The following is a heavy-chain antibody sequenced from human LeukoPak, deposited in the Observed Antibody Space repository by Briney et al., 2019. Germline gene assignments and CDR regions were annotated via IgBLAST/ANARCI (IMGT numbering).Heavy chain of an antibody. CDR1: GFTFSSYG. J-gene: IGHJ6*03. V-gene: IGHV3-33*01. D-gene: IGHD2-15*01. CDR2: IWYDGSNK. Sequence: PGGSLRLSCAASGFTFSSYGMHWVRQAPGKGLEWVAVIWYDGSNKYYADSVKGRFTISRDNSKNTLYLQMNSLRAEDTAVYYCARAEGYCSGGSCYSPYYYYYYMDVWGKGTTVTVSS. CDR3: ARAEGYCSGGSCYSPYYYYYYMDV.